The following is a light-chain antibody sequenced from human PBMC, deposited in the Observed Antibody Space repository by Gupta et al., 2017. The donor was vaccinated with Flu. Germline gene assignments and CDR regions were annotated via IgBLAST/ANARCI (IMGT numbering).Light chain of an antibody. J-gene: IGKJ1*01. Sequence: DIFLTQSPGTLSLSPGERATLSCRASQSLSANFLAWYQQKPGQAPRLLIYGASSRATGIPERFSGSGSGTDFTLTISRLEPEDFAVYYCQRHGGEPKWTFGQGTKVEIK. V-gene: IGKV3-20*01. CDR1: QSLSANF. CDR3: QRHGGEPKWT. CDR2: GAS.